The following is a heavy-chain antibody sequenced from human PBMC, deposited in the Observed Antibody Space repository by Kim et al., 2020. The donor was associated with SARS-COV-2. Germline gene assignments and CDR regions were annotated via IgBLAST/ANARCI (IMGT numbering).Heavy chain of an antibody. V-gene: IGHV4-61*02. CDR3: ARGPSAEDTAMVRGVIDPDNWFDP. CDR2: IYTSGST. J-gene: IGHJ5*02. Sequence: SETLSLTCTVSGGSISSGSYYWSWIRQPAGKGLEWIGRIYTSGSTNYNPSLKSRVTISVDTSKNQFSLKLSSVTAADTAVYYCARGPSAEDTAMVRGVIDPDNWFDPWGQGTLVTVSS. D-gene: IGHD3-10*01. CDR1: GGSISSGSYY.